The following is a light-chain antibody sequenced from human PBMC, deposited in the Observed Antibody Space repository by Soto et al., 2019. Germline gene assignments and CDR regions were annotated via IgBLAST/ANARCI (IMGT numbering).Light chain of an antibody. CDR3: QSYDSTLSARYV. V-gene: IGLV1-40*01. Sequence: QSVLTKPPSVSGAPGQRVPISCTGSSYNIGANYDVHWYQQRPGTAPKLLIFGNSNRPSGVPDRFSGSKSGTSASLAITGLQAEDEGDYYCQSYDSTLSARYVFGTGTKLTVL. CDR1: SYNIGANYD. CDR2: GNS. J-gene: IGLJ1*01.